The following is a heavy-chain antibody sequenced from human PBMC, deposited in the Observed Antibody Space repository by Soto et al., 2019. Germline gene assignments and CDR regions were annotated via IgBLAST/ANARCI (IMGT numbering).Heavy chain of an antibody. Sequence: GGSLRLSCAASGFTFSSYGMHWVRQAPGKGLEWVAVIWYDGSNKYYADSVKGRFTISRDNSKNTLYLQMNSLRAEDTAVYYCARPDTTTYGDYCYYSGRDVWGQGTTVTVSS. CDR3: ARPDTTTYGDYCYYSGRDV. J-gene: IGHJ6*02. D-gene: IGHD3-16*01. CDR2: IWYDGSNK. CDR1: GFTFSSYG. V-gene: IGHV3-33*01.